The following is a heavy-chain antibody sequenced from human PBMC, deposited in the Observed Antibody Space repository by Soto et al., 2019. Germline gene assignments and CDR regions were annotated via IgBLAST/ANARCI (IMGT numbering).Heavy chain of an antibody. D-gene: IGHD1-26*01. J-gene: IGHJ6*01. V-gene: IGHV4-30-4*01. CDR3: ATRSATFFCYGMDV. CDR2: ISYSGT. CDR1: GGSITAGNYV. Sequence: QVQLQESGPGLVKPSQTLSLTCTVSGGSITAGNYVLTWIRQSPGKGLEWIGYISYSGTYYNPSLKCRRTISIDTSKHKLSLKATSVTAADTAVYSCATRSATFFCYGMDVWGQGTTVIVSS.